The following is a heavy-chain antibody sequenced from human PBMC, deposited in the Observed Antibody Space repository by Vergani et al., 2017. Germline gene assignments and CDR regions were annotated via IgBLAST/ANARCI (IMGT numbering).Heavy chain of an antibody. CDR3: AQIXSKNGYNYDAFDI. V-gene: IGHV2-70*04. CDR1: GFSLTTYGMR. CDR2: IDWDDDK. J-gene: IGHJ3*02. D-gene: IGHD5-24*01. Sequence: QVTLKESGPALVKPTQTLSLTCTFSGFSLTTYGMRVIWIRQPPGKALEWLARIDWDDDKFYDRSLKTRLTISKDTSKNQVVLRMTNMDPVDTAMYYCAQIXSKNGYNYDAFDIWGQGTMVIVSS.